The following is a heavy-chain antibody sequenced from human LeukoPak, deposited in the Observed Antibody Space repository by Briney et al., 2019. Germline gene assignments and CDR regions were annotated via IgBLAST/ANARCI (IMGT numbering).Heavy chain of an antibody. CDR2: MRVSGET. D-gene: IGHD2-15*01. CDR1: GFSVSNYY. CDR3: ARDRAATQDWVEFDP. V-gene: IGHV3-66*03. Sequence: GGSLRLSCAVSGFSVSNYYMSWVRQAPGGGLEGVLLMRVSGETFYSDSGKGRFTISRDDYKNTVYLQMSSLRVEDTAVYFCARDRAATQDWVEFDPWGQGPLATVSS. J-gene: IGHJ5*02.